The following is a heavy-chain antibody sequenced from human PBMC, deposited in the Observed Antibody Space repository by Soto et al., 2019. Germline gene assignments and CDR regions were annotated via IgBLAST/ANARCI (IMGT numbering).Heavy chain of an antibody. Sequence: SETLSRTCIVAGGSISSISYYWGWIRQPPGKGLEWMGTIYCCGIXXYNPSLKXXLTISVDTSKXQFSLXLLSLTAADAXVYYCARRDSSPQYRYWGQGTLVTVSS. V-gene: IGHV4-39*01. D-gene: IGHD2-15*01. CDR2: IYCCGIX. J-gene: IGHJ4*02. CDR1: GGSISSISYY. CDR3: ARRDSSPQYRY.